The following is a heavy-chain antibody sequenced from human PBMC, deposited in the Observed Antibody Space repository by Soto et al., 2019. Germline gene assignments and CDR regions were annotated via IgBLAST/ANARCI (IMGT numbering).Heavy chain of an antibody. CDR1: GYTFTSYG. D-gene: IGHD2-2*01. V-gene: IGHV1-18*01. CDR3: AREDIVVVPAAMPDYYYMDV. Sequence: QVQLVQSGAEVKKPGASVKVSCKASGYTFTSYGISCVRQAPGQGLEWMGWISAYNGNTNYAQKLQGRVTMTTDTSTSTAYMELRSLRSDDTAVYYCAREDIVVVPAAMPDYYYMDVWGKGPTVTVSS. CDR2: ISAYNGNT. J-gene: IGHJ6*03.